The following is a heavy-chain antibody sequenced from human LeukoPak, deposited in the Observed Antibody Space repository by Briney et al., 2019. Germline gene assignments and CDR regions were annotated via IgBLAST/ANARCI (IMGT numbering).Heavy chain of an antibody. J-gene: IGHJ4*02. V-gene: IGHV1-69*05. Sequence: SVKVSCKASGGTFSSYDISWVRQAPGQGLEWMGRIILIFGTANYAQKLQGRVTVTTDESTRTAYMELSNLRSEDTAVYYCARSIAARVDYWGQGTLVTVSS. CDR3: ARSIAARVDY. CDR2: IILIFGTA. CDR1: GGTFSSYD. D-gene: IGHD6-6*01.